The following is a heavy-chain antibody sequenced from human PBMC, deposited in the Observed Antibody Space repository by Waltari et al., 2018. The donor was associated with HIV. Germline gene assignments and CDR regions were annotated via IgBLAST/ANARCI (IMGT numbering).Heavy chain of an antibody. J-gene: IGHJ4*02. D-gene: IGHD3-22*01. CDR1: GFTFSTYV. V-gene: IGHV3-30*01. CDR2: ISYDGSDK. Sequence: QVHLVESGGGVVQPGRSLRLSCAASGFTFSTYVMHWVRQAPGKGLEWVADISYDGSDKNHADSVKGRFTISRDNSRNTLYLQMNSLRPEDTAVYFCAREFYYDSTGYNSGFDYWGQGTLVTVSS. CDR3: AREFYYDSTGYNSGFDY.